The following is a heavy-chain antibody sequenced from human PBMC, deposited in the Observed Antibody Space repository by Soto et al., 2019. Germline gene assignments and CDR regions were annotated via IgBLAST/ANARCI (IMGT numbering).Heavy chain of an antibody. CDR2: IWYDGSNK. J-gene: IGHJ1*01. D-gene: IGHD1-26*01. CDR3: AKDGGTSEWELLEWDYFQH. CDR1: GFTFSSYG. V-gene: IGHV3-33*06. Sequence: QVQLVESGAGVVQPGRSLRLSCAASGFTFSSYGMHWVRQAPGKGLEWVAVIWYDGSNKYYADSVKGRFTISRDNSKNTLYLQMNSLRAEDTAVYYCAKDGGTSEWELLEWDYFQHWGQGTLVTVSS.